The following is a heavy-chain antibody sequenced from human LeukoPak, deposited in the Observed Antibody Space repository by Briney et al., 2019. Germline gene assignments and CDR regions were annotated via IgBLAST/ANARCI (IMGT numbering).Heavy chain of an antibody. CDR2: ISYDGSNK. J-gene: IGHJ4*02. CDR3: AKRSGFGLRALDY. Sequence: GGSLRLSCAASGFTFSSYAMHWVRQAPGKGLEWVAVISYDGSNKYYADSVKGRFSISRDNSKNTLYLQINSLGAADTAVYYCAKRSGFGLRALDYWGQGTLVTVSS. D-gene: IGHD3-16*01. V-gene: IGHV3-30-3*02. CDR1: GFTFSSYA.